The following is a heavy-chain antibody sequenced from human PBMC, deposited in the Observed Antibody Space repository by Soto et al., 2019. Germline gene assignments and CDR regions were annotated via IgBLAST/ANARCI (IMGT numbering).Heavy chain of an antibody. CDR1: GGSISSYY. D-gene: IGHD1-26*01. J-gene: IGHJ6*02. Sequence: QVQLQESGPGLVKPSETLSLTCTVSGGSISSYYWSWIRQPPGKGLEWIGYIYYSGSTNYNPSLKGRATISVDTSKNQFSRKLSSVTAADTAVYYCARAGEWERPGGGYYYYGMDVWGQGTTVTVSS. CDR3: ARAGEWERPGGGYYYYGMDV. CDR2: IYYSGST. V-gene: IGHV4-59*01.